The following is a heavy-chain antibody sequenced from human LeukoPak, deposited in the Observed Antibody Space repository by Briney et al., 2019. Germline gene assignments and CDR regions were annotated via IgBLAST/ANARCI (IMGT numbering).Heavy chain of an antibody. D-gene: IGHD6-13*01. CDR3: ARESSSSWYYFDY. Sequence: SETLSLTCTVSGGSISSYYWSWIRQPPGKGLEWIGYIYYSGSTNYNPSLKSRVTISVDTSKNQFSLKLSSVTAADTAVYYCARESSSSWYYFDYWGQGTLVTVSS. V-gene: IGHV4-59*01. CDR2: IYYSGST. CDR1: GGSISSYY. J-gene: IGHJ4*02.